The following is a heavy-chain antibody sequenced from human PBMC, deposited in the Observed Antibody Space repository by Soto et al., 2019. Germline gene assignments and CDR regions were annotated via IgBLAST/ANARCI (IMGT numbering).Heavy chain of an antibody. D-gene: IGHD3-22*01. CDR2: IDPSDSYT. Sequence: PGESLKISCKGSGYSFTSYWISWVRQMPGKGLEWMGRIDPSDSYTHYSPSFQGHVTISADKSISTAYLQWSSLKASDTAMYYCARHSGVYDSSGYYAYWGQGTLVTVSS. CDR3: ARHSGVYDSSGYYAY. V-gene: IGHV5-10-1*01. J-gene: IGHJ4*02. CDR1: GYSFTSYW.